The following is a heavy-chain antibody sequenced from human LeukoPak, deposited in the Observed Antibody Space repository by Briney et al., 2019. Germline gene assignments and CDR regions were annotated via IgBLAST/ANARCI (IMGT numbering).Heavy chain of an antibody. V-gene: IGHV3-30*04. D-gene: IGHD2-21*02. CDR3: ARLPSSVVVTAISDY. CDR2: ISYDGSNK. J-gene: IGHJ4*02. CDR1: GFTFGSYA. Sequence: GGSLRLSCAASGFTFGSYAMHWVRQAPGKGLEWVAVISYDGSNKYYADSVKGRFTISRDNSKNTLYLQMNSLRAEDTAVYYCARLPSSVVVTAISDYWGQGTLVTVSS.